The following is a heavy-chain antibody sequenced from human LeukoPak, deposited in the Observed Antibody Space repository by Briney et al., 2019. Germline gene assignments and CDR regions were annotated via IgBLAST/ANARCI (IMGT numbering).Heavy chain of an antibody. J-gene: IGHJ4*02. Sequence: ASVKVSCKASGYTFTSYGISWVRQAPGQGLEWMGWISAYNGNTNYAQKLQGRVTMTTDTSTSTAYMELRSLRSDDTAVYYCARYCSSTSCYTLDYWGQGTLVTVSP. CDR2: ISAYNGNT. CDR3: ARYCSSTSCYTLDY. CDR1: GYTFTSYG. D-gene: IGHD2-2*02. V-gene: IGHV1-18*01.